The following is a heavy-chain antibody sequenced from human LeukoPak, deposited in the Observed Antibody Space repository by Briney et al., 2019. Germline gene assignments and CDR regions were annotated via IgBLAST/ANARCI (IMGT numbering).Heavy chain of an antibody. CDR2: LYYSGNT. Sequence: PSETLSLTCTVSGGSISSSSYYWGWIRQPPGRGLEWIGSLYYSGNTYYNPSLKSRVTISVDTSKNHFSLRLGSVTAADTAVYYCARGYDISAYPLDNWGQGTLVTVSS. V-gene: IGHV4-39*02. CDR1: GGSISSSSYY. D-gene: IGHD3-22*01. J-gene: IGHJ4*02. CDR3: ARGYDISAYPLDN.